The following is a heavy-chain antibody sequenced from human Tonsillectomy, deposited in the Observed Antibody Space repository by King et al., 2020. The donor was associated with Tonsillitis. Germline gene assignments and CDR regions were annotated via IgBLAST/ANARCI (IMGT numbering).Heavy chain of an antibody. Sequence: QLQESGPGLVKPSETLSLTCTVSGGSISSYYWSWIRQPPGKGLEWIGVIYYSGSPNYNPPLQSQVTISVDTSKNQFSLKLSSVTAADTAVYYCARSGSYRSPADYWGQGTLVTVSS. V-gene: IGHV4-59*08. CDR3: ARSGSYRSPADY. D-gene: IGHD1-26*01. CDR1: GGSISSYY. J-gene: IGHJ4*02. CDR2: IYYSGSP.